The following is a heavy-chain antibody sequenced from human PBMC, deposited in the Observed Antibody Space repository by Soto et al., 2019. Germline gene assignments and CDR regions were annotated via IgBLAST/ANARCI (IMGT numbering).Heavy chain of an antibody. CDR2: ISYDGSNK. CDR3: AXXXXXXGSYYYYYYGMDV. V-gene: IGHV3-30-3*01. Sequence: QVQLVESGGGVVQPGRSLRLSCAASGFTFSSYAMHWVRQAPGKGLEWVAVISYDGSNKYYADSVKGRFTISRDNSKNTLYLQMNSLRAEDTAVYYXAXXXXXXGSYYYYYYGMDVWGQGTTVTVSS. J-gene: IGHJ6*02. CDR1: GFTFSSYA.